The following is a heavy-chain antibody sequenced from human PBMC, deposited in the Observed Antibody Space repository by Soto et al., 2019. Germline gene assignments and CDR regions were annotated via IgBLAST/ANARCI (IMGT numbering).Heavy chain of an antibody. CDR3: ARDLTYTYYYDRTYGMDV. CDR1: GGSISSYY. CDR2: IYYSGST. V-gene: IGHV4-59*01. Sequence: QVQLQESGPGLVKPSETLSLTCTVSGGSISSYYWSWIRQPPGKGLEWIGYIYYSGSTNYNPSLKSRVTISVDTSKNQFSLKLSSVTAADTAVYYCARDLTYTYYYDRTYGMDVWGQGTTVTVSS. D-gene: IGHD3-22*01. J-gene: IGHJ6*02.